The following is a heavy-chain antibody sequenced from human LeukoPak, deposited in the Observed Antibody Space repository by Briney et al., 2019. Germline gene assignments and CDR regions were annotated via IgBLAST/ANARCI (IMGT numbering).Heavy chain of an antibody. J-gene: IGHJ6*02. D-gene: IGHD2-2*01. CDR3: ARVEVPAAYYYYYYYGMDV. CDR1: GASISTYY. Sequence: SETLSLTCTVSGASISTYYWSWIRQPPGKGLEWIEYIYTTRSTNYNPSLKSRVTISIDTSKSQFSLKLRSVTGADTAVYYCARVEVPAAYYYYYYYGMDVWGQGTTVIVSS. CDR2: IYTTRST. V-gene: IGHV4-4*08.